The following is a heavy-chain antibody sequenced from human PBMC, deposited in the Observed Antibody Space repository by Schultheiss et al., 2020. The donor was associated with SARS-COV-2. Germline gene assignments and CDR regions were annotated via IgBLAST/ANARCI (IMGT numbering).Heavy chain of an antibody. CDR2: IIPIFGTA. CDR1: GYTFTSYG. J-gene: IGHJ6*02. V-gene: IGHV1-69*06. Sequence: SVKVSCKASGYTFTSYGISWVRQAPGQGLEWMGGIIPIFGTANYAQKFQGRVTITADKSTSTAYMELSSLRSEDTAVYYCARGTAAGNYYYYGMDVWGQGTTVTVSS. D-gene: IGHD6-13*01. CDR3: ARGTAAGNYYYYGMDV.